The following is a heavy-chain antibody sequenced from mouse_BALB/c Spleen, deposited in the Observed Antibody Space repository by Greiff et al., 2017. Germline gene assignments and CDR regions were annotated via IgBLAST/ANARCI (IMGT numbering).Heavy chain of an antibody. CDR2: ISSGGST. Sequence: EVKVEESGGGLVKPGGSLKLSCAASGFTFSSYAMSWVRQTPEKRLEWVASISSGGSTYYPASVKGRFTISRDNARNILYLQMSSLRSEDTAMYYCARGGITPYAMDYWGQGTSVTVSS. CDR3: ARGGITPYAMDY. CDR1: GFTFSSYA. J-gene: IGHJ4*01. D-gene: IGHD2-4*01. V-gene: IGHV5-6-5*01.